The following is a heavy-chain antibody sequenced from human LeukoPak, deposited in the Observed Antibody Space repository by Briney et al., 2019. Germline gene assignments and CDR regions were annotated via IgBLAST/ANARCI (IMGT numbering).Heavy chain of an antibody. V-gene: IGHV3-33*01. Sequence: PGRSLRLSCAASGFTFSSCGMHWVRQAPGKGLEWVAVIWYDGSNKYYADSVKGRFTISRDNSKNTLYLQMNSLRAEDTAVYYCARDSRFAYFDYWGQGTLVTVSS. D-gene: IGHD3-16*01. CDR2: IWYDGSNK. CDR1: GFTFSSCG. CDR3: ARDSRFAYFDY. J-gene: IGHJ4*02.